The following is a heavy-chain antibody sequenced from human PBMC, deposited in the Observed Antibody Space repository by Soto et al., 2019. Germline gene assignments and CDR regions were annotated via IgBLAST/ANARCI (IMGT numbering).Heavy chain of an antibody. J-gene: IGHJ6*02. CDR3: ARDCTNGVCYSYYYYGMDV. V-gene: IGHV1-69*01. Sequence: QVQLVQSGAEVKKPGSSVKVSCKASGGTFSSYAISWVRQAPGQGLEWMGGIIPIFGTANYAQKFQGRVMITADESTSTAYMELSSLRSEDTAVYYCARDCTNGVCYSYYYYGMDVWGQGTTVTVSS. CDR2: IIPIFGTA. CDR1: GGTFSSYA. D-gene: IGHD2-8*01.